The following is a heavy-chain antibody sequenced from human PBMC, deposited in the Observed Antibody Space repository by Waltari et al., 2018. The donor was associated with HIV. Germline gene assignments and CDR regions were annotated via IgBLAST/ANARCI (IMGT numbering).Heavy chain of an antibody. D-gene: IGHD3-10*01. CDR2: KSYDGRNK. V-gene: IGHV3-30*18. Sequence: QVQLVESGGGVVQPGRALRLSCAASGLTFSSYGMHWVRQAPGKGLEWVAVKSYDGRNKYYADSVKGRVTISRDNSKNTLYLQMNSLRAEDTAVYYCAKEGLNYGSGSYYNYHYDYWGQGTLVTVSS. CDR3: AKEGLNYGSGSYYNYHYDY. J-gene: IGHJ4*02. CDR1: GLTFSSYG.